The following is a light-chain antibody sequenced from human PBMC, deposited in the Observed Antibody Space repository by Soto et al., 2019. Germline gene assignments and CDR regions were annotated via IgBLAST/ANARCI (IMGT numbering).Light chain of an antibody. CDR2: GAS. CDR1: QSVSST. V-gene: IGKV3-15*01. CDR3: QPYDDWPPT. Sequence: ETVMTKSPATLSVSPGERATLSCRASQSVSSTLAWYQQKPGQAPRLLIYGASTRATAIAARFSGSGSGTEFTLTIGRLQSEDSAVYYCQPYDDWPPTFGPGTKVDSK. J-gene: IGKJ3*01.